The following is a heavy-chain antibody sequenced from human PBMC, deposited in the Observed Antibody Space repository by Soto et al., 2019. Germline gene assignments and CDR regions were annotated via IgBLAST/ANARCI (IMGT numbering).Heavy chain of an antibody. CDR3: ARWDYGYYVRFDY. J-gene: IGHJ4*02. V-gene: IGHV1-8*01. CDR2: MNPTSGNT. Sequence: QVQLVQSGAEVKKSGASVKVSCKASGYTFTSHDINWVRQATGQGLEWMGWMNPTSGNTGYAQKFQGRVTMTRNTSISTAYMELGSLRSEDTAVYYCARWDYGYYVRFDYWGQVTLVTVSS. D-gene: IGHD4-17*01. CDR1: GYTFTSHD.